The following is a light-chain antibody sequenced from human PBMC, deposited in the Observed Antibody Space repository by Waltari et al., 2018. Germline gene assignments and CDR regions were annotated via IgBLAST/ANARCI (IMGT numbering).Light chain of an antibody. CDR1: TGAATSGHN. J-gene: IGLJ3*02. CDR3: LLSYSVALGV. V-gene: IGLV7-46*01. Sequence: QAVVTQEPPLTVSPGGTVTITCGSTTGAATSGHNPYWFQQKPGQAPRTRTYATSNKHSWTPARFSGSLLGGKAALTLSGAQPEDEAEYYCLLSYSVALGVFGGGTKLTVL. CDR2: ATS.